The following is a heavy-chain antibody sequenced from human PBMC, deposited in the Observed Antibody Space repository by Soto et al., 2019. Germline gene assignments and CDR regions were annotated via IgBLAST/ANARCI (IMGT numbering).Heavy chain of an antibody. CDR2: ISAYNGNT. V-gene: IGHV1-18*01. CDR1: GCTFTSYG. D-gene: IGHD1-26*01. Sequence: ASVKVSCKASGCTFTSYGISWVRQAPGQGLEWMGWISAYNGNTNYAQKLQGRVTMTTDTSTSTAYMELRSMRSGDTAVYYCASGVVGELISNVAFDIWGQGTMVTVSS. CDR3: ASGVVGELISNVAFDI. J-gene: IGHJ3*02.